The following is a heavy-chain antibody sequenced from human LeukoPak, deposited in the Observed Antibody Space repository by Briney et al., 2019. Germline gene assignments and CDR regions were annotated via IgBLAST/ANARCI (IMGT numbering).Heavy chain of an antibody. CDR3: AKDGDCSGGTCYSGFDV. J-gene: IGHJ6*02. CDR1: GFTFSRYW. D-gene: IGHD2-15*01. CDR2: IKQDGSEK. Sequence: GGSLGLSCAASGFTFSRYWMTWVRQAPGKGLEWVANIKQDGSEKYYVDSVKGRFSISRDNAKNSLYLQMNSLRAEDTAVYYCAKDGDCSGGTCYSGFDVWGQGTTVTVSS. V-gene: IGHV3-7*01.